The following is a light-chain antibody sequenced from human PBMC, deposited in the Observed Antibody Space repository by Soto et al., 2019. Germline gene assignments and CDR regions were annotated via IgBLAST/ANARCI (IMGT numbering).Light chain of an antibody. CDR3: LQHHSYPYT. J-gene: IGKJ2*01. CDR1: QDIRND. V-gene: IGKV1-17*01. Sequence: DIQMTQSPSSLSASVGERVAITCRARQDIRNDLGWYQQKPGKAPRRLIYAASSLQSGVPSRFSGSGSGTEFTLTISILQPEDFATFYCLQHHSYPYTFGQGTKLEIK. CDR2: AAS.